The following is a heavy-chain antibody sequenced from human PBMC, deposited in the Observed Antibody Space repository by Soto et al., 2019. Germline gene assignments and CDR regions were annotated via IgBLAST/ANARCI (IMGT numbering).Heavy chain of an antibody. Sequence: EVQLLESGGGLVQPGGSLRLSCAASGITFSNHALSWVRQAPGKGLEWVSGISGSGANTHYADSVKGRFTISRDNXXXXXXXXXXXXXXXXXXXXXXXXXXXXXXXXXXXYFDYWGRGTLVTVSS. V-gene: IGHV3-23*01. CDR2: ISGSGANT. CDR3: XXXXXXXXXXXXXYFDY. CDR1: GITFSNHA. J-gene: IGHJ4*02.